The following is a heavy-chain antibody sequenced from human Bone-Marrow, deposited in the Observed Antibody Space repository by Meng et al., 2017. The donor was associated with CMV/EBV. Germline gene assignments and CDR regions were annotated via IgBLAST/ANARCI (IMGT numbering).Heavy chain of an antibody. J-gene: IGHJ4*02. Sequence: GGSLRLSCAASGFTFSIYALNWVRQAPGKGLEWVSSISSSSSYIYYADSVKGRFTISRDNAKNSLYLQMSTLRAEDTAVYYCARTPAVAGTDWGQGTLVTVSS. V-gene: IGHV3-21*01. CDR3: ARTPAVAGTD. D-gene: IGHD6-19*01. CDR2: ISSSSSYI. CDR1: GFTFSIYA.